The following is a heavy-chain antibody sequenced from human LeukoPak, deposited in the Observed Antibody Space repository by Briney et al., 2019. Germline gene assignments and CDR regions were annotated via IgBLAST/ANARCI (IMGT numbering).Heavy chain of an antibody. CDR3: AKGSGRYWTFFDF. CDR1: GFTFEDYA. J-gene: IGHJ4*02. CDR2: ISWSSGSI. V-gene: IGHV3-9*01. Sequence: GGSLTLSCSVSGFTFEDYAMHWVRQAPGKGLEWVSGISWSSGSIDYVESVKGRFTISRDNAENSLYLQMNSLRPEDTALYYCAKGSGRYWTFFDFWGQGTLVAVSS. D-gene: IGHD1-26*01.